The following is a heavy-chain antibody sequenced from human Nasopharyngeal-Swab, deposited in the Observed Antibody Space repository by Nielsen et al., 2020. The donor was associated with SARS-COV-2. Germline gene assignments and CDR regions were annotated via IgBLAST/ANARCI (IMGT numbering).Heavy chain of an antibody. J-gene: IGHJ4*02. CDR2: ISGSGGST. D-gene: IGHD1-26*01. CDR1: GFTFSSYA. V-gene: IGHV3-23*01. CDR3: AKGVFVYSGSYCDY. Sequence: GESLKISCAASGFTFSSYAMSWVRQAPGKGLEWVSAISGSGGSTYYADSVKGRFTISRDNSKNMLYLQMNSLRAEDTAVYYCAKGVFVYSGSYCDYWGQGTLVTVSS.